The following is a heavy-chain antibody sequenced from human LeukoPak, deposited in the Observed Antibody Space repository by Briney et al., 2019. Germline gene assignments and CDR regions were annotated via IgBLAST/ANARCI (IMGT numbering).Heavy chain of an antibody. V-gene: IGHV1-18*01. Sequence: ASVKVSCKASGGTFSSYAISWVRQAPGQGLEWMGWISAYNGNTNYAQKLQGRVTMTTDTSTSTAYMELRSLRSDDTAVYYCARGYSSSWYTSPPLDYWGQGTLVTVSS. CDR1: GGTFSSYA. CDR2: ISAYNGNT. J-gene: IGHJ4*02. CDR3: ARGYSSSWYTSPPLDY. D-gene: IGHD6-13*01.